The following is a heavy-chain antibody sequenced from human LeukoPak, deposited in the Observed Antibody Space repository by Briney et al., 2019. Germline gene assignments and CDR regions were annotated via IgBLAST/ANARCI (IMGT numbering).Heavy chain of an antibody. CDR2: ISNSDDST. Sequence: GESLRLSCAASGFAFSSYAMSWVRQAPGKGLEWVSTISNSDDSTYYADSVKGRFTISRDNSENTLYLQMNSLRAEDTAVYYCTKATGYLLWGQGTLVTVSS. V-gene: IGHV3-23*01. CDR1: GFAFSSYA. CDR3: TKATGYLL. D-gene: IGHD1-14*01. J-gene: IGHJ4*02.